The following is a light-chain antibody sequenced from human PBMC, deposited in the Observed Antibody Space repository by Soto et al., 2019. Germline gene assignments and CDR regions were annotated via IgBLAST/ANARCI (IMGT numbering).Light chain of an antibody. Sequence: DIQMTQSPSSLSASVGDRVTITCRASQGIRNDLGWDQHKPGKAPKLLIYAASTLESGVPSRFSATVSGTEFSLTITSLQPEDFATYYCQQLFDSPITFGQGTRLEIK. V-gene: IGKV1-17*01. CDR1: QGIRND. CDR2: AAS. J-gene: IGKJ5*01. CDR3: QQLFDSPIT.